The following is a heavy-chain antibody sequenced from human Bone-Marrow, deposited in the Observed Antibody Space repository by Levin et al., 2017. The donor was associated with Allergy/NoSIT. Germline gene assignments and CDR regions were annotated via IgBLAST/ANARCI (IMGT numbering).Heavy chain of an antibody. CDR1: GYTFTGYY. CDR2: INPNSGDT. CDR3: AGERSITIFGVVPTKTFDC. Sequence: ASVKVSCKASGYTFTGYYLHWVRQAPGQGLEWMGWINPNSGDTNSAQKFQGRVTMTRDTSITTAYMELSRLTSDDPAVYYCAGERSITIFGVVPTKTFDCWGQGTLVTVSS. D-gene: IGHD3-3*01. V-gene: IGHV1-2*02. J-gene: IGHJ4*02.